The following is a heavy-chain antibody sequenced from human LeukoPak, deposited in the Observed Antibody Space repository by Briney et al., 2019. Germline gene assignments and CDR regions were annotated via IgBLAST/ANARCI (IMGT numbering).Heavy chain of an antibody. CDR3: ARGLVVPKTILTPYNWFDP. J-gene: IGHJ5*02. CDR1: GFNFGSDA. D-gene: IGHD2-8*02. CDR2: IWYDGSND. Sequence: GGSLRLSCTASGFNFGSDAMHWVRQAPGKGLEWVAFIWYDGSNDHYADSVKGRFTISRDNSKNTVCLQMNSLRVEDTAVYYCARGLVVPKTILTPYNWFDPWGQGTLVTVSS. V-gene: IGHV3-33*01.